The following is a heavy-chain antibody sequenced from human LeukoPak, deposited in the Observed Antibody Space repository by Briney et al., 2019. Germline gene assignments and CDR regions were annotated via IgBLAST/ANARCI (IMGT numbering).Heavy chain of an antibody. J-gene: IGHJ3*02. CDR1: GFTFSNYD. CDR3: ATASHAVWNGFHDAFDM. CDR2: IHTAGDT. V-gene: IGHV3-13*01. Sequence: GGSLRLSCGASGFTFSNYDIHWVRQAAGKGLEWVSGIHTAGDTYYPASVKGRFTISRDNDKSSLYLQMKSLRAEDTALYFCATASHAVWNGFHDAFDMWGQGTMVTVAS. D-gene: IGHD3-3*01.